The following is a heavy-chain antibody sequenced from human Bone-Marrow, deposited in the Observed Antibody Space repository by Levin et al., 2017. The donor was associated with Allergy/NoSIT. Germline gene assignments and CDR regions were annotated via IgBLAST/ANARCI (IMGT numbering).Heavy chain of an antibody. D-gene: IGHD3-3*01. Sequence: PGGSLRLSCKASGYTFTSYDINWVRQATGHGLEWMGWMNPNSGNTGYAQKFQGRVTMTRNTSISTAYMELSSLRSEDTAVYYCARGRYDFWSGPIAVFDYWGQGTLVTVSS. CDR3: ARGRYDFWSGPIAVFDY. CDR2: MNPNSGNT. V-gene: IGHV1-8*01. J-gene: IGHJ4*02. CDR1: GYTFTSYD.